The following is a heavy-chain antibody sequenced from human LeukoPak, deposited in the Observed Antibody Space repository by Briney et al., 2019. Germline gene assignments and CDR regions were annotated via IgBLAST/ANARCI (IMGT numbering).Heavy chain of an antibody. D-gene: IGHD3-22*01. J-gene: IGHJ4*02. Sequence: GASVKVSCEASGYTFTSYGISWVRQAPGQGLEWMGWISAYNGNTNYAQKLQGRVTMTTDTSTSTAYMELRSLRSDDTAVYYCARDRPAGDSSGYFYWGQGTLVTVSS. CDR1: GYTFTSYG. V-gene: IGHV1-18*01. CDR3: ARDRPAGDSSGYFY. CDR2: ISAYNGNT.